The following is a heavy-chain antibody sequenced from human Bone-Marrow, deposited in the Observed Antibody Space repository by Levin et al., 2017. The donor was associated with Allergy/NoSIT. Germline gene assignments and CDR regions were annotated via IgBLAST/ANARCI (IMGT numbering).Heavy chain of an antibody. J-gene: IGHJ6*02. D-gene: IGHD3-3*01. CDR1: GGSFSKYG. V-gene: IGHV1-69*06. CDR3: AREYDFWSAGLFAMDV. CDR2: ITPMFYKI. Sequence: ASVKVSCQASGGSFSKYGIIWARQAPGQGLEWMGGITPMFYKIDYAQRFQGRLSITADKSTSTAYMELSGLRSEDTAVYYCAREYDFWSAGLFAMDVWGQGTTVIVSS.